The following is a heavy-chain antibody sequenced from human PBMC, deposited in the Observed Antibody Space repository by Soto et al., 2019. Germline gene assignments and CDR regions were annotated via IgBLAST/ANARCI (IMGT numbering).Heavy chain of an antibody. Sequence: SVKVSCKASGGTFSSYAISWVRQAPGQGLEWMGGIIPIFGTANYAQKFQGRVTITADKSTSTAYMELSSLRSEDTAVYYCARGGYYYDSSGYRFDPWGQGTLVTVSS. CDR2: IIPIFGTA. J-gene: IGHJ5*02. V-gene: IGHV1-69*06. CDR3: ARGGYYYDSSGYRFDP. D-gene: IGHD3-22*01. CDR1: GGTFSSYA.